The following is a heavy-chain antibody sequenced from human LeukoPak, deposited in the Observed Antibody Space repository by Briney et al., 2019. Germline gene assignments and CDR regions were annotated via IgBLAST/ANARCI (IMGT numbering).Heavy chain of an antibody. CDR3: AKDRSSGWYEPFDY. J-gene: IGHJ4*02. Sequence: GGSLRPSCAASRFSFSAYPMGWVRRAPGKGLEWVSGISASGDVTFHADSVEGRFTVSRDNAKNTLYLQMNSLRAEDTAVYYCAKDRSSGWYEPFDYWGQGTLVTVSS. CDR1: RFSFSAYP. CDR2: ISASGDVT. V-gene: IGHV3-23*01. D-gene: IGHD6-19*01.